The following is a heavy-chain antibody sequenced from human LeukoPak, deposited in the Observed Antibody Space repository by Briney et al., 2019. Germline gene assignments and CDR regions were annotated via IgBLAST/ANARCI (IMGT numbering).Heavy chain of an antibody. V-gene: IGHV3-30*03. CDR3: AREIAAAAGTHYYYGMDV. D-gene: IGHD6-13*01. CDR1: GFTFSSYG. CDR2: ISYEGSNK. Sequence: PGGSLRLSCAASGFTFSSYGMHWVRQAPGKGLEWVAVISYEGSNKYYADSVKGRFTISRDNSKNTLYLQMNSLRAEDTAVYYCAREIAAAAGTHYYYGMDVWGQGTTVTVSS. J-gene: IGHJ6*02.